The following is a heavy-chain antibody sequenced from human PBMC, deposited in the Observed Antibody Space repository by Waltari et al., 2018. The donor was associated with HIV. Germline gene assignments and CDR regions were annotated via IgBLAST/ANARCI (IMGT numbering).Heavy chain of an antibody. CDR3: ATGSYGDYGGFDF. Sequence: QVQLVQSGAEVKKPGSSVKVSCKASGGSFSGYGISWVRQAPGQGLEWMGELSPMFATADFTQRFQGRGTITADESTGSAYMELTGLLPEDTAVYYCATGSYGDYGGFDFWGQGTLVTVSS. V-gene: IGHV1-69*13. J-gene: IGHJ4*02. CDR2: LSPMFATA. CDR1: GGSFSGYG. D-gene: IGHD4-17*01.